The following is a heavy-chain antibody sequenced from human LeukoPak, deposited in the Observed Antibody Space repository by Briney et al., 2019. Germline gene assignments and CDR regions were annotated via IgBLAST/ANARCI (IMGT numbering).Heavy chain of an antibody. CDR3: ARVGYYYDSSGYYRFEYYFDY. V-gene: IGHV4-59*01. CDR2: IYYSGST. J-gene: IGHJ4*02. Sequence: SETLSLTCTVSGGSISSYYWSWIRQPPGKGLEWIGYIYYSGSTNYNPSLKSRVTISVDTSKNQFSLKLSSVTAADTAVYYCARVGYYYDSSGYYRFEYYFDYWGQGTLVTVSS. D-gene: IGHD3-22*01. CDR1: GGSISSYY.